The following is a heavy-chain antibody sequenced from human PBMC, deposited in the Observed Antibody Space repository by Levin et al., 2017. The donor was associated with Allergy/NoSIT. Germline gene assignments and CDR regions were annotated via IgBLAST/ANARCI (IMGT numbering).Heavy chain of an antibody. V-gene: IGHV3-49*04. Sequence: GASVKVSCTGSGFTFGDYAMSWVRQAPGKGLEWVGFIRNKAHGGTTEYAASVKGRLTISRDDSNSIAYLQMNSLKTEDTAVYFCARGGPPNYDYNWGSYRDGYFDYWGQGILVTVSS. CDR2: IRNKAHGGTT. J-gene: IGHJ4*02. CDR3: ARGGPPNYDYNWGSYRDGYFDY. CDR1: GFTFGDYA. D-gene: IGHD3-16*02.